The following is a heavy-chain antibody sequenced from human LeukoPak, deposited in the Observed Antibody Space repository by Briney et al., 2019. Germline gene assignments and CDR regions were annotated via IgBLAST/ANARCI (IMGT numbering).Heavy chain of an antibody. Sequence: GFTFXRYXXXGVRQAXGKGXXGGANIKQDGSEQYHGDSVRGRFTMSRDNARSSLSLQMDSLRAEDTAVYYCARVSRSGYYGEYWGQGTPVTVSS. V-gene: IGHV3-7*01. CDR2: IKQDGSEQ. CDR3: ARVSRSGYYGEY. D-gene: IGHD3-3*01. J-gene: IGHJ4*02. CDR1: GFTFXRYX.